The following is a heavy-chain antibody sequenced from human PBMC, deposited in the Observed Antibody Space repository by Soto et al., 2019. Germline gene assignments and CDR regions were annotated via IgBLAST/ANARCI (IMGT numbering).Heavy chain of an antibody. CDR3: ARGNPITGTTRFGP. D-gene: IGHD1-7*01. V-gene: IGHV4-34*01. CDR1: GGSFSGYY. J-gene: IGHJ5*02. Sequence: SETLSLTCAVYGGSFSGYYWSWIRQPPGKGLEWIGEISHSGGTNYNPSLKSRVTISLDMSKSQFSLKLSSVTAADTAVYYCARGNPITGTTRFGPWGQGTLVTVSS. CDR2: ISHSGGT.